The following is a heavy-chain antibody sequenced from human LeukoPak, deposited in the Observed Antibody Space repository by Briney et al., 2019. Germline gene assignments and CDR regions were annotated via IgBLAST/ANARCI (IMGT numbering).Heavy chain of an antibody. Sequence: ASVNVSCKASGYTFTSYGISWVRQAPGQGLEWMGWISPYNGNTNYAQKLQGRVTMNTDTSTSTAYMELRSLRSDDTAVYYCARWMGLLGRIVGATTPFDYWGQGTLVTVSS. CDR2: ISPYNGNT. V-gene: IGHV1-18*01. J-gene: IGHJ4*02. D-gene: IGHD1-26*01. CDR3: ARWMGLLGRIVGATTPFDY. CDR1: GYTFTSYG.